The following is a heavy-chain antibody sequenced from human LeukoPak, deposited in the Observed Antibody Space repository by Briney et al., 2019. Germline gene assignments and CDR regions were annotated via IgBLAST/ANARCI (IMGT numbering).Heavy chain of an antibody. V-gene: IGHV4-61*02. J-gene: IGHJ6*03. Sequence: PSQTLSLTCTVSGGSISSGSYYWSWIRQPAGTGLEWIGRIYTSGSTNYNPSLKSRVTISVDTSKNQFSLRLCAVTAADTAVYYCARANPYFLSYMDVWGKGTTVTVSS. CDR1: GGSISSGSYY. D-gene: IGHD1-14*01. CDR2: IYTSGST. CDR3: ARANPYFLSYMDV.